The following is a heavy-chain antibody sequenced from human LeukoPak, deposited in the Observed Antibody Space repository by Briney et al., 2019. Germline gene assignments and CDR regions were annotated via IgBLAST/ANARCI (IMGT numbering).Heavy chain of an antibody. CDR2: MNPNSGNT. D-gene: IGHD3-3*01. CDR1: GGTFSSYA. J-gene: IGHJ6*02. Sequence: ASVKVSCKASGGTFSSYAISWVRQATGQGLEWMGWMNPNSGNTGYAQKFQGRVTMTRNTSISTAYMELSSLRSEDTAVYYCARVERYDFWSGYYTPYYYYGMDVWGQGTTVTVSS. CDR3: ARVERYDFWSGYYTPYYYYGMDV. V-gene: IGHV1-8*02.